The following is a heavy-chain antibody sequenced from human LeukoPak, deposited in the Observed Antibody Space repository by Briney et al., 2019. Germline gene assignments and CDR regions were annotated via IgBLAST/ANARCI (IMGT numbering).Heavy chain of an antibody. J-gene: IGHJ6*02. D-gene: IGHD2-2*01. CDR3: ARVGRVVPAATYYYGMDV. V-gene: IGHV3-30-3*01. CDR2: ISYDGSNK. CDR1: GFTFSSYA. Sequence: GGSLRLSCAASGFTFSSYAMHWVRQAPGKGLEWVAVISYDGSNKYYADSVKGRFTISRDSSKNTLYLQMNSLRAEDTAVYYCARVGRVVPAATYYYGMDVWGQGTTVTVSS.